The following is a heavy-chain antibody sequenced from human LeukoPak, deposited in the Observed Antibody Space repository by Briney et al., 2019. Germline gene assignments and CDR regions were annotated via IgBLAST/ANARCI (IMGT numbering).Heavy chain of an antibody. CDR1: GFTFSGYD. Sequence: VGSLRLSCAASGFTFSGYDLHWVRQVTGEGLEWVSAIGAAGDASYLGCVKGGFTISRENAKNSLYLQMNSLRAGDTAVYYCARGSRVEAASRHFDSWGQGTLVTVSS. D-gene: IGHD6-6*01. J-gene: IGHJ4*02. V-gene: IGHV3-13*01. CDR2: IGAAGDA. CDR3: ARGSRVEAASRHFDS.